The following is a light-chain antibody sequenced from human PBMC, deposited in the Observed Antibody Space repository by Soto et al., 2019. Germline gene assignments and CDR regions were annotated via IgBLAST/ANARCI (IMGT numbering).Light chain of an antibody. V-gene: IGLV2-14*03. CDR1: SSDIGGYNH. J-gene: IGLJ2*01. CDR2: DVN. Sequence: QSVLTQPASVSGSPGQSITISCTGTSSDIGGYNHVSWYQHHPGKAPKVLIYDVNRRPSEVSDRFSGSKSGNTASLTISGLQADDEADYYCCSLTSTSTRVFGGGTKLTVL. CDR3: CSLTSTSTRV.